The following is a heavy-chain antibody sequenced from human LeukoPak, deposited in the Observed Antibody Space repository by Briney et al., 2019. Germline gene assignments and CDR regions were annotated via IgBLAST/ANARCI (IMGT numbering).Heavy chain of an antibody. CDR3: AKDKMTGNPVFDH. Sequence: GGSLRLSCAASGFTFSSYWMHWVRQAPGKGVVWVSRIKSDGSSPAYADSVQGRFTISRDNAQNTLYLQMNSLRAEDTAVYYCAKDKMTGNPVFDHWGQGALVTVSS. D-gene: IGHD3-9*01. CDR1: GFTFSSYW. CDR2: IKSDGSSP. V-gene: IGHV3-74*01. J-gene: IGHJ4*02.